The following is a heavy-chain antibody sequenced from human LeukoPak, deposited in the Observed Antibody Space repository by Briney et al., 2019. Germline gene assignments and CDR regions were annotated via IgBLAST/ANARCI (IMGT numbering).Heavy chain of an antibody. V-gene: IGHV5-51*01. CDR2: IYPGDSDT. Sequence: GESLQISCKGSGYRFTSYWIGWVRQMPGKGLEWMGIIYPGDSDTRYSPSFQGQVTISADKSISTAYLQRSSLKASDTAMYYCATLLADYYDFDIWGQGTMVTVSS. CDR3: ATLLADYYDFDI. CDR1: GYRFTSYW. J-gene: IGHJ3*02. D-gene: IGHD3-10*01.